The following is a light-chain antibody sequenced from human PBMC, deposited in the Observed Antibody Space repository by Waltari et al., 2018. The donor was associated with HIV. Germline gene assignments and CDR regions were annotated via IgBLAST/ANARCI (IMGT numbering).Light chain of an antibody. CDR2: QDS. CDR1: KLGDKY. J-gene: IGLJ2*01. CDR3: QAWDSSTAFL. Sequence: SYELTQPPSVSVSPGQTASITCSGDKLGDKYACWYQQKPGQSPVLVIYQDSKRPSGIPGRFSGSNSGNTATLTISGTQAMDEADYYCQAWDSSTAFLFGGGTKLTVL. V-gene: IGLV3-1*01.